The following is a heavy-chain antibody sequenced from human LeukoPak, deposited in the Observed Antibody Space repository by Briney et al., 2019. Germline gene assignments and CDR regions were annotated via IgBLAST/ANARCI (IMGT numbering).Heavy chain of an antibody. V-gene: IGHV1-18*01. CDR2: ISVYNGNT. CDR3: ARDDDTSSSSNPLDP. Sequence: GASVKVSCKASGYTFTGYAISWVRQAPGQGLEWMGWISVYNGNTNYAQKLQGRVTMTTDTSTSTAYMELRSLRSDDTAVYYCARDDDTSSSSNPLDPWGQGTLVTVSS. D-gene: IGHD6-6*01. CDR1: GYTFTGYA. J-gene: IGHJ5*02.